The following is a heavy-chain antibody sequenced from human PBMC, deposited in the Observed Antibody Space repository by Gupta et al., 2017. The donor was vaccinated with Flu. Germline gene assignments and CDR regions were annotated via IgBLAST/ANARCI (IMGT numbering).Heavy chain of an antibody. CDR1: GFTFDNYA. CDR3: VKDVGAVWDYFHY. V-gene: IGHV3-9*01. CDR2: ISLNSGNI. Sequence: EVQLVESGGGLVQPGRSLRLSCADSGFTFDNYAMPWVWQTPGKVLECVSGISLNSGNIGYADSVKGRFTISRDNANNSLYLQMNSLRAEDTAFYYCVKDVGAVWDYFHYWCQGTLVTVSS. J-gene: IGHJ4*02. D-gene: IGHD1-26*01.